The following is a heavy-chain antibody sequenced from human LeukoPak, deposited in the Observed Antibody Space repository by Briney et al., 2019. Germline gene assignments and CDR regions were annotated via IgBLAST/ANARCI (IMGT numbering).Heavy chain of an antibody. V-gene: IGHV3-33*01. Sequence: GKSLRLSCAASGLTFSSYGMHWVRQAPGKGLEWVALIWYDGSHKDYADSVKGRFTISRDNSKNTLYLLMKSLRAEDTAAYYCVREDSGYDIHFDYWGQGTLVTVSS. D-gene: IGHD5-12*01. CDR2: IWYDGSHK. CDR1: GLTFSSYG. CDR3: VREDSGYDIHFDY. J-gene: IGHJ4*02.